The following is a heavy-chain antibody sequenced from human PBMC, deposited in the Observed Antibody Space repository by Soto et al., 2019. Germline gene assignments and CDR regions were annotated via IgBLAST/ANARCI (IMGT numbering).Heavy chain of an antibody. V-gene: IGHV5-10-1*01. Sequence: GESRKICCKGSGYSFTSYWISWVRQMPGKGLEWMGRIDPSDSYTNYSPSFQGHVTISADKSISTAYLQWSSLKASDTAMYYCARELSARPGLYYYYGQDVSAQGTTDPVSS. J-gene: IGHJ6*02. CDR1: GYSFTSYW. CDR2: IDPSDSYT. D-gene: IGHD6-6*01. CDR3: ARELSARPGLYYYYGQDV.